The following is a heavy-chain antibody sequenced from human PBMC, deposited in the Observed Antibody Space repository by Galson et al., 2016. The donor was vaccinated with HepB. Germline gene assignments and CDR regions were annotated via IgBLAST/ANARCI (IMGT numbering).Heavy chain of an antibody. CDR2: IKQNGSEK. D-gene: IGHD6-19*01. V-gene: IGHV3-7*01. J-gene: IGHJ4*02. Sequence: SLRLSCAASGFTFSIYWMSWVRQAPGKGLEWVANIKQNGSEKYYVDSVGGRFTISRDNAKNSVYLQMNGLRVEDTAVYYCATTVAGFFDYRGQGNLVTGSS. CDR3: ATTVAGFFDY. CDR1: GFTFSIYW.